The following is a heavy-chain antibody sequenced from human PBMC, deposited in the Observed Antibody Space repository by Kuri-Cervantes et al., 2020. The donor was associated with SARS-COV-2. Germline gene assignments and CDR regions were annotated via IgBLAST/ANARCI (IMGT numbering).Heavy chain of an antibody. D-gene: IGHD3-22*01. CDR2: INHIGST. CDR3: SRRRLRVSMLVGANRFDL. CDR1: GGSFSGYY. V-gene: IGHV4-34*01. Sequence: ETLSLTCAVYGGSFSGYYWSWIRQPPGKGLEWIGEINHIGSTNYNPSLNSRVTVSVDTPKNQFSLKLSSVTASDTAMYYGSRRRLRVSMLVGANRFDLWDRGMLVTVSS. J-gene: IGHJ5*01.